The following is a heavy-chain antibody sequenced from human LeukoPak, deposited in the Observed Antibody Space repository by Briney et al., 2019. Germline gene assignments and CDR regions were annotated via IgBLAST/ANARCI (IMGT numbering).Heavy chain of an antibody. CDR2: IYYSGST. CDR1: GGSIDSNS. J-gene: IGHJ4*02. CDR3: ARDITGTTSFDY. V-gene: IGHV4-59*01. D-gene: IGHD1-7*01. Sequence: PSETLSLTCTVSGGSIDSNSWTWIRQPPGKGLEWIGYIYYSGSTNYNPSLKSRVTISVDTSKNQFSLKLSSVTAADTAVYYCARDITGTTSFDYWGQGTLVTVSS.